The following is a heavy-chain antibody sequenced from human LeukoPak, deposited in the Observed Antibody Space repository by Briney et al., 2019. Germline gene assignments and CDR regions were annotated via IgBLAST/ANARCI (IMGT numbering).Heavy chain of an antibody. CDR3: AREHTAMAPVRWFDP. CDR1: GYIFTSYY. D-gene: IGHD5-18*01. CDR2: INPSGGST. J-gene: IGHJ5*02. V-gene: IGHV1-46*01. Sequence: ASVKVSCKASGYIFTSYYMHRVRQAPGQGLEWMGIINPSGGSTSYAQKFQGRVTMTRDTSTSTVYMELSSLRSEDTAVYYCAREHTAMAPVRWFDPWGQGTLVTVSS.